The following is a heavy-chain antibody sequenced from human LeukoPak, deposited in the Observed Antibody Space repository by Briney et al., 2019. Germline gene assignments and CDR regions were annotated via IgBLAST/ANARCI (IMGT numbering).Heavy chain of an antibody. J-gene: IGHJ6*03. CDR2: LYTGGST. D-gene: IGHD3-3*01. V-gene: IGHV4-4*07. Sequence: PSETLSLTCTVSGGSISSHYWSWIRQPAGKGLEWIGRLYTGGSTSYNPSLKSRVTMSVDTSKKQFSLKLSSVTAADTAVYYCARYDFWSGYYYMDVWGKGTTVTVSS. CDR3: ARYDFWSGYYYMDV. CDR1: GGSISSHY.